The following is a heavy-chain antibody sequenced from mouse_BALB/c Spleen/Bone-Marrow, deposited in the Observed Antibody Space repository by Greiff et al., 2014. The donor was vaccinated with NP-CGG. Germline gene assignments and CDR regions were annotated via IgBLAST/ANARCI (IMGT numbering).Heavy chain of an antibody. D-gene: IGHD1-1*01. V-gene: IGHV1S130*01. CDR2: IHPNSGNT. J-gene: IGHJ2*01. CDR3: ANYYGSSSY. Sequence: VQLQQSGSVLVRPGASVKLSCKASGYTFTSSWMHWAKQRPGQGLEWIGEIHPNSGNTNYNEKFKGKATLTVDTSPSTAYVDLSSLTSEDSAVYYCANYYGSSSYWGQGTTLTVSS. CDR1: GYTFTSSW.